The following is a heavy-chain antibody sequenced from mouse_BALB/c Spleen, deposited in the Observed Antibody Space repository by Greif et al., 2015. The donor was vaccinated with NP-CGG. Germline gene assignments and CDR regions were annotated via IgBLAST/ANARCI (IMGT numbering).Heavy chain of an antibody. Sequence: EVKLQESGPSLVKPSQTLSLTCSVTGDSITSGYWNWIRKFPGNKLEYMGYISYCGSTYYNPSLKSRISITRDTSKNQYYLQLNSVTTEDTATYYCARYYYGSSYYFDYWGQGTTLTVSS. CDR1: GDSITSGY. V-gene: IGHV3-8*02. CDR2: ISYCGST. D-gene: IGHD1-1*01. J-gene: IGHJ2*01. CDR3: ARYYYGSSYYFDY.